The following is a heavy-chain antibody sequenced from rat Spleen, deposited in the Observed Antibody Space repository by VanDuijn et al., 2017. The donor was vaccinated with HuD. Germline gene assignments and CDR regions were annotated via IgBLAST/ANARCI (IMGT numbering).Heavy chain of an antibody. CDR3: ARVNVGFDY. J-gene: IGHJ2*01. CDR1: GFSLTSYN. V-gene: IGHV2-41*01. CDR2: IWNTGGT. Sequence: QVQLKESGPGLVQPSQTLSLTCTVAGFSLTSYNVHWVRQPPGKGLEWMGVIWNTGGTRYNSALKSRLSISKDTSKSQVFLKMNSLQTEDTAMYFCARVNVGFDYWGQGVMVTVSS.